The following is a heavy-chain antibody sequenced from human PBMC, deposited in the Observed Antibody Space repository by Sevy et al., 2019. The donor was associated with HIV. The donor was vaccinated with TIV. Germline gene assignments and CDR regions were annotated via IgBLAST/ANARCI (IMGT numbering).Heavy chain of an antibody. CDR3: ANKRGYSHGPFDY. Sequence: SETLSLTCTVSGGSISSSDPYWSWIRQPPGKGLEWIGYIHFSGGTYYNPFLKSRVAMSVDTSERQFSLRLSFMTAADTAVYYCANKRGYSHGPFDYWGQGALVTVSS. V-gene: IGHV4-30-4*01. CDR1: GGSISSSDPY. CDR2: IHFSGGT. J-gene: IGHJ4*02. D-gene: IGHD5-12*01.